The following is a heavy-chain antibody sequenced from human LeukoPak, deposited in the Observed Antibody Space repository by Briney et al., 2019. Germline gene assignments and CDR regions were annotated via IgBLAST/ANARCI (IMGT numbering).Heavy chain of an antibody. Sequence: GGSLRLSCAASGFTFSSYSMNWVRQAPGKGLEWVSSISSSSSYIYYADSVKGRFTISRDNAKNSLYLQMNSLRAEDTAVYYCAKDRPAAIGDYMDVWGKGTTVTVSS. V-gene: IGHV3-21*01. CDR3: AKDRPAAIGDYMDV. CDR2: ISSSSSYI. CDR1: GFTFSSYS. D-gene: IGHD2-2*01. J-gene: IGHJ6*03.